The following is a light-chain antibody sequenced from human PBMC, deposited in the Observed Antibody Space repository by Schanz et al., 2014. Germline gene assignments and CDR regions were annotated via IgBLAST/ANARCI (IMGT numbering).Light chain of an antibody. CDR3: SSYADSSTL. V-gene: IGLV2-14*01. J-gene: IGLJ1*01. CDR1: SSDVGGYNY. CDR2: DVS. Sequence: QSVLTQPASVSGSPGQSITISCTGTSSDVGGYNYVSWYQQHPGKAPKLMIYDVSNRPSGVPDRFSGSKSGNTASLTVSGLQAEDEADYYCSSYADSSTLFGPGTKLTVL.